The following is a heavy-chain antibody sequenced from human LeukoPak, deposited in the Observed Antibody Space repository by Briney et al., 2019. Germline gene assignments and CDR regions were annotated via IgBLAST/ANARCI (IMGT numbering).Heavy chain of an antibody. CDR1: GGSFSGYY. V-gene: IGHV4-34*01. J-gene: IGHJ4*02. CDR3: ATLGYPLDY. D-gene: IGHD2-15*01. CDR2: INHSGST. Sequence: KPWETLSLTCAVYGGSFSGYYWSWIRQPPGKGLEWIGEINHSGSTNYNPSLKSRVTISVDTSKNQLSLKLSSVTAADTAVYYCATLGYPLDYWGQGTLVTVST.